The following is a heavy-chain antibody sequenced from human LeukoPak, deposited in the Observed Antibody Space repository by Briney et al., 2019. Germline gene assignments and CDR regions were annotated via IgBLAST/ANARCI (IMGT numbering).Heavy chain of an antibody. V-gene: IGHV3-21*04. Sequence: GGSLRLSCAASGFTFSSYSMNWVRQAPGKGLEWVSSISSSSSYIYYADSVKGRFTISRDNAKNSLYLQMNSLRAEDTAVYYCAKESLGASYFDYWGQGTLVTVSS. CDR1: GFTFSSYS. J-gene: IGHJ4*02. D-gene: IGHD1-26*01. CDR3: AKESLGASYFDY. CDR2: ISSSSSYI.